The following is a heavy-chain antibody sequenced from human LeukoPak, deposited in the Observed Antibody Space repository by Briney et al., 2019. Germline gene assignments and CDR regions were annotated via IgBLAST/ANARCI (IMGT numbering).Heavy chain of an antibody. CDR3: ATMKAGYCSGGSCLLVDY. J-gene: IGHJ4*02. D-gene: IGHD2-15*01. Sequence: SRVTISKDTSKNQFSLKLSSVTAADTAVYYCATMKAGYCSGGSCLLVDYWGQGTLVTVSS. V-gene: IGHV4-39*07.